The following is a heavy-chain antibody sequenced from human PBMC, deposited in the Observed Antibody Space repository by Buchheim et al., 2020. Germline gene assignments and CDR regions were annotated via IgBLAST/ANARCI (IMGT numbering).Heavy chain of an antibody. CDR1: GYTFTSYG. D-gene: IGHD5-18*01. Sequence: QVQLVQSGGEVKRPGASVKVSCKGSGYTFTSYGISWVRQAPGQGLEWMGWTSAYNGNTKYAQKLQGRVTMTTDTSTSTAHMELRGLRADDSAVYYCARDGLVSYGCPDHYYYYMDVWGKGTT. J-gene: IGHJ6*03. V-gene: IGHV1-18*01. CDR2: TSAYNGNT. CDR3: ARDGLVSYGCPDHYYYYMDV.